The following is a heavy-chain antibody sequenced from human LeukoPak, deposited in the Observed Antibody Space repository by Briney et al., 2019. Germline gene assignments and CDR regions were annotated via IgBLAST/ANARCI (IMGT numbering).Heavy chain of an antibody. Sequence: SETLSLTCTVSGGSISNFYWSWIRQPPGKGLEWIGYIYYSGSTYYNPSLKSRVTISVDTSKNQFSLKLSSVTAADTAVYYCARDGDWFDPWGQGTLVTVSS. V-gene: IGHV4-30-4*08. D-gene: IGHD3-10*01. CDR2: IYYSGST. CDR1: GGSISNFY. J-gene: IGHJ5*02. CDR3: ARDGDWFDP.